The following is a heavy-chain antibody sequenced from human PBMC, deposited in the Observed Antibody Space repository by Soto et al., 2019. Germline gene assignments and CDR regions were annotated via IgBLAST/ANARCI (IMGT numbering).Heavy chain of an antibody. Sequence: EVQLVESGGGLVKPGGSLRLSCAAPGFTFSSYSMNWVRQAPGKGLEWVSSITGSSSYIYYADSVKGIFTISRDNAKNSLYLQMNRLRAEDTAVYYCARDVYYYDSSAYWAYWGQGTLVTVSS. CDR3: ARDVYYYDSSAYWAY. V-gene: IGHV3-21*02. CDR1: GFTFSSYS. J-gene: IGHJ4*02. D-gene: IGHD3-22*01. CDR2: ITGSSSYI.